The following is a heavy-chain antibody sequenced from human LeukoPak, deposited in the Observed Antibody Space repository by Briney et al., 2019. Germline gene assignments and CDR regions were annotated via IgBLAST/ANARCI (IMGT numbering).Heavy chain of an antibody. Sequence: GGSLRLSCAASGFTFSNAWMSWVRQAPGKGLEWVGRIKSKTDGGTTDYAAPVKGRFTISRDDSKNTLYLQMNSLKTEDTAVYYCTTVSYYDFWSGTLNYFDYWGQGTLVTVSS. J-gene: IGHJ4*02. CDR3: TTVSYYDFWSGTLNYFDY. CDR1: GFTFSNAW. D-gene: IGHD3-3*01. CDR2: IKSKTDGGTT. V-gene: IGHV3-15*01.